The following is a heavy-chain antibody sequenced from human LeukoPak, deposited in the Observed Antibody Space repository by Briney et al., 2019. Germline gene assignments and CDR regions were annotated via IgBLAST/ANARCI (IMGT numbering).Heavy chain of an antibody. D-gene: IGHD3-22*01. CDR3: ARSYYYDSSGYYPDY. V-gene: IGHV1-69*04. CDR2: IIPILGIA. J-gene: IGHJ4*02. CDR1: GGTFSSYA. Sequence: SVKVSFKAFGGTFSSYAISWVRQAPGQGVEWMGRIIPILGIANYAQKFQGRVTITAHKSTSTAYMELSSLRSEDTAVYYCARSYYYDSSGYYPDYWGQGTLVTVSS.